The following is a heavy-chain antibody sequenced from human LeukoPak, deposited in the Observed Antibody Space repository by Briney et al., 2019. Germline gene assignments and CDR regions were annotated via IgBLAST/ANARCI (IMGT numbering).Heavy chain of an antibody. J-gene: IGHJ5*02. D-gene: IGHD3-10*01. CDR1: GFTFSSYG. V-gene: IGHV3-23*01. Sequence: GGSLRLSCAASGFTFSSYGMSWVRQAPGKGLEWVSGISGSGSDGSTYYANSVKGRFTISRDNSKNTLYLQMNSLRAEDTAVYYCAKDAQIWFGNNWFDPWGQGTLVTVSS. CDR2: ISGSGSDGST. CDR3: AKDAQIWFGNNWFDP.